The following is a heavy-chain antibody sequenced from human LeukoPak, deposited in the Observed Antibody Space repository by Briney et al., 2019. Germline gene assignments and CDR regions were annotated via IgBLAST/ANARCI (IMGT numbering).Heavy chain of an antibody. CDR1: GASISTYY. V-gene: IGHV4-4*07. CDR2: IHTSGST. CDR3: ARVRYITMVRGVYDY. J-gene: IGHJ4*02. D-gene: IGHD3-10*01. Sequence: SETLSLTCTVSGASISTYYWSWIRQPAGKGLEWIGHIHTSGSTNYNPSLKSRVTMSVDTSKNQFSLKLNSVTAADTAVYYCARVRYITMVRGVYDYWGQGTLVTVSS.